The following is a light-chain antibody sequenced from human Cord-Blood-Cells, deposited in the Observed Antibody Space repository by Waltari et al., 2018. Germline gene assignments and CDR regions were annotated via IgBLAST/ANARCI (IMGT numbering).Light chain of an antibody. CDR2: DAS. J-gene: IGKJ2*01. CDR1: QSVSSY. CDR3: QQRSNWPYT. Sequence: EIVLTQSPATLSLSPGERATLSCRASQSVSSYLAWYQQKPGQAPRLLIYDASNRATDSPARFSGSGSGTDFTLTISSLEPEDVAVYYCQQRSNWPYTFGQGTKLEIK. V-gene: IGKV3-11*01.